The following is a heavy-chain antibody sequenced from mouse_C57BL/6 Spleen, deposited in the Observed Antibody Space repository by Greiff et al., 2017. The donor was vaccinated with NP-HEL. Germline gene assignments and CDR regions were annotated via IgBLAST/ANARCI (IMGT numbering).Heavy chain of an antibody. CDR1: GYTFTSYW. J-gene: IGHJ2*01. V-gene: IGHV1-74*01. CDR3: AIEGYYPYFDY. Sequence: QVQLQQPGAELVKPGASVKVSCKASGYTFTSYWMHWVKQRPGQGLEWIGRIHPSDGDTNYNQKFKGKATLTVDKSSSTAYMQLSSLTSEDSAVYYCAIEGYYPYFDYWGQGTTLTVSS. D-gene: IGHD2-3*01. CDR2: IHPSDGDT.